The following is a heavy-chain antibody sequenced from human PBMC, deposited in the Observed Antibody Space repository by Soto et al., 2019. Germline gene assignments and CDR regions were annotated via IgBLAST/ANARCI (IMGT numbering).Heavy chain of an antibody. D-gene: IGHD2-2*01. CDR3: ATATLVPAAMGDAFDI. V-gene: IGHV1-69*02. Sequence: QVQLVQSGAEVKKPGSSVKVSCKASGGTFSSYTISWGRQAPGQGLEWMGRIIPILGIANYAQKFQGRVRITADKSTSTAYMELSSLRSEDTAVYYCATATLVPAAMGDAFDIWGQGTMVTVSS. J-gene: IGHJ3*02. CDR2: IIPILGIA. CDR1: GGTFSSYT.